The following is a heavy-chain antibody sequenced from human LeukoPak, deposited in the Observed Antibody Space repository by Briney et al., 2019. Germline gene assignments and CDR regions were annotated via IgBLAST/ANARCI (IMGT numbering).Heavy chain of an antibody. Sequence: GGSLRLSCAAFGFTFSSYAMSWVRQAPGKGLEWVSAISGSGGNTYYADSVKGRFTISRDNSKNTLYLQMNSLRAEDTAVYYCAKVRPKTHTAMVRGYFDYWGQGTLVTVSS. CDR1: GFTFSSYA. CDR3: AKVRPKTHTAMVRGYFDY. J-gene: IGHJ4*02. CDR2: ISGSGGNT. D-gene: IGHD5-18*01. V-gene: IGHV3-23*01.